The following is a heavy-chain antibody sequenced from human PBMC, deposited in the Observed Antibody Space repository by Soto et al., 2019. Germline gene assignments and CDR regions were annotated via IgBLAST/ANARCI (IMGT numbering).Heavy chain of an antibody. J-gene: IGHJ6*02. Sequence: QVQLVQSGAEVKKPGSSVKVSCKASGGTFSSYAISWVRQAPGQGLEWMGGIIPIFGTANYAQKFQGRVTITAEKSTSTAYIELSSRRSEDTAVYYCARVPYCGGNCYYYYYGRDVWGQGTTVTVSS. D-gene: IGHD2-21*02. CDR2: IIPIFGTA. CDR1: GGTFSSYA. CDR3: ARVPYCGGNCYYYYYGRDV. V-gene: IGHV1-69*06.